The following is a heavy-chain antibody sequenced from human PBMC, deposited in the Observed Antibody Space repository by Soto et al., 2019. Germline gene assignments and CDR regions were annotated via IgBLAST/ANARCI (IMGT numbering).Heavy chain of an antibody. D-gene: IGHD4-17*01. CDR1: GFSSTSGAYY. Sequence: TLCLTCTLSGFSSTSGAYYWTWVRQHPGKGLEWIGYIYYNGNTYFSPSLKSRLTISIDTSKNQFSLKLSSVTAADTAMYYCARARLRAVYAFDFWGQGTMVTVS. CDR3: ARARLRAVYAFDF. V-gene: IGHV4-31*03. CDR2: IYYNGNT. J-gene: IGHJ3*01.